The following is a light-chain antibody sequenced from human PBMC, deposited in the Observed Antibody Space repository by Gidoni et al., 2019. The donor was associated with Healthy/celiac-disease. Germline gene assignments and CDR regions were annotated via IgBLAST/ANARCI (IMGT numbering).Light chain of an antibody. V-gene: IGKV3-11*01. CDR1: QSISSY. CDR2: DAC. Sequence: EIVLTQSPATLSLSPGERATLSCRASQSISSYLAWYQQKPGQAPRLLIYDACNRATGIPARFSGSGSGTDFTLTISSLEPEDFAVYYCQQRSNWARVFTFGPGTKVDIK. CDR3: QQRSNWARVFT. J-gene: IGKJ3*01.